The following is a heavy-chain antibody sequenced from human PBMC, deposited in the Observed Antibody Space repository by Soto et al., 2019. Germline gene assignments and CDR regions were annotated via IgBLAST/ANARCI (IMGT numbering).Heavy chain of an antibody. V-gene: IGHV3-33*01. CDR2: IWYDGSNK. CDR3: ARDRRSVVVVAATYYFDY. Sequence: QVQLVESGGGVVQPGRSLRLSCAASGFTFSSYGMHWVRQAPGKGLEWVAVIWYDGSNKYYADSVKGRFTIARDNSKNTLYLQMHSLRAEDTAVYYCARDRRSVVVVAATYYFDYWGQGTLVTVSS. D-gene: IGHD2-15*01. J-gene: IGHJ4*02. CDR1: GFTFSSYG.